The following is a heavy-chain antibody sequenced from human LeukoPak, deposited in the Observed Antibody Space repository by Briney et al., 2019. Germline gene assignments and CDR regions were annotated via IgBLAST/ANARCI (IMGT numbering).Heavy chain of an antibody. CDR3: ARPQSKWELLSYFDY. J-gene: IGHJ4*02. Sequence: GGSLGLSCAASGFTFSNYAMHWVRQAPGKGLEWVAVISYDGSNKYYTDSVKGRFTISRDNSKNTLYLQMSSLRAEDTSMYYCARPQSKWELLSYFDYWGQGTLVTVSS. V-gene: IGHV3-30-3*01. D-gene: IGHD1-26*01. CDR2: ISYDGSNK. CDR1: GFTFSNYA.